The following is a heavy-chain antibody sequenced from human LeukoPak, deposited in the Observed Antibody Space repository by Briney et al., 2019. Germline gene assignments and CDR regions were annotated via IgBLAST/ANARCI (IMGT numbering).Heavy chain of an antibody. J-gene: IGHJ4*02. Sequence: SETLSLTCTVPGASISSNYWTWVRQPAGKGLEWMGRISRSGSTDYNPSLKRRITMSVDTSKNQFSLKLSSVTAADTAVYYCAREGRSSTPGYWGQGVLVTVSS. CDR1: GASISSNY. V-gene: IGHV4-4*07. CDR3: AREGRSSTPGY. CDR2: ISRSGST. D-gene: IGHD2-15*01.